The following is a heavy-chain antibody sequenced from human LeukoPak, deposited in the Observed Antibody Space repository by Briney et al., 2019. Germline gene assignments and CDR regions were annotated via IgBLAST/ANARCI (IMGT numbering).Heavy chain of an antibody. CDR3: ARHSVVVVAATDWYFDL. J-gene: IGHJ2*01. V-gene: IGHV4-59*08. D-gene: IGHD2-15*01. CDR1: GGSISSYY. CDR2: IYYSGST. Sequence: PSETLSLTCTVSGGSISSYYWSWIRQPPGKGPEWIGYIYYSGSTNYNPSLKSRVTISVDTSKNQFSLKLSSVTAADTAVYYCARHSVVVVAATDWYFDLWGRGTLVTVSS.